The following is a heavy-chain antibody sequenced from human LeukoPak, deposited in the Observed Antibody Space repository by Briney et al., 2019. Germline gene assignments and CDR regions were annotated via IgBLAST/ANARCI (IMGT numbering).Heavy chain of an antibody. V-gene: IGHV3-9*01. D-gene: IGHD6-19*01. Sequence: HSGGSLRLSCAASGFTFDDYAMHWVRQAPGKGLEWVSGISWNSGSIGYADSVKGRFTISRDNAKNSLYPQMNSLRAEDTALYYCAKDIRSSGPPYYFDYWGQGTLVTVSS. CDR3: AKDIRSSGPPYYFDY. CDR1: GFTFDDYA. J-gene: IGHJ4*02. CDR2: ISWNSGSI.